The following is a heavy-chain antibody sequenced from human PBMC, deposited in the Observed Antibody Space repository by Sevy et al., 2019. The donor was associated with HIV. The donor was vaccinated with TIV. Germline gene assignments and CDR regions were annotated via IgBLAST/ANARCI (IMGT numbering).Heavy chain of an antibody. Sequence: GGSLRLSCAASGFTFSNAWMSWVRQAPGKGLEWVGRIKSKTDGGTRDYAAPVKGRFTISRDDSKNTLYLQMNSLKTEDTAVYYCTTAPDSSGYYYTFDYWGQGTLVTVSS. D-gene: IGHD3-22*01. CDR2: IKSKTDGGTR. CDR1: GFTFSNAW. V-gene: IGHV3-15*01. CDR3: TTAPDSSGYYYTFDY. J-gene: IGHJ4*02.